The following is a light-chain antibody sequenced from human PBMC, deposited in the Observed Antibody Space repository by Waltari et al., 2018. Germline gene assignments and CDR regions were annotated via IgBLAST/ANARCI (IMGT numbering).Light chain of an antibody. CDR1: NRDIGGYNF. CDR3: SSYANSNTLL. V-gene: IGLV2-14*03. Sequence: QSALSQQPASVSGFPGQSITISCTGGNRDIGGYNFVALHQQHPGKVPKLIIYDVSYRPSGVSSRFSGSKSGNTASLTISGLQAEDEADYYCSSYANSNTLLFGGGTKLAVL. J-gene: IGLJ2*01. CDR2: DVS.